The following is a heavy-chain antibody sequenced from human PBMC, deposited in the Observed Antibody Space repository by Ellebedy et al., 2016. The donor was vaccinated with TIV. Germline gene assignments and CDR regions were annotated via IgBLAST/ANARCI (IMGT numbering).Heavy chain of an antibody. CDR1: GSSFSSYW. Sequence: GESLKISCAVSGSSFSSYWMSWVRQPPGQGLEWVANMRPDGGEKHYVDSVKGRLTISRDNSKNSLYLQMNSLRVEDTAVYYCAREGAYGDYAPGQYCMDVWGQGTTVTVS. CDR2: MRPDGGEK. D-gene: IGHD4-17*01. CDR3: AREGAYGDYAPGQYCMDV. V-gene: IGHV3-7*03. J-gene: IGHJ6*02.